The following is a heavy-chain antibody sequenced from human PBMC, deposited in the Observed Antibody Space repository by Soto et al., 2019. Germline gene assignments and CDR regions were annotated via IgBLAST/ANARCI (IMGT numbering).Heavy chain of an antibody. Sequence: ASVKVSCKASGGTFSSYAISWVRQAPGQGLEWMGGIIPIFGTANYAQKFQGRVTITADESTSTAYMELSSLRSEDTAVYYCARGGYSSSPYYYYGMDVWGQGTTVTVSS. J-gene: IGHJ6*02. V-gene: IGHV1-69*13. CDR3: ARGGYSSSPYYYYGMDV. D-gene: IGHD6-6*01. CDR2: IIPIFGTA. CDR1: GGTFSSYA.